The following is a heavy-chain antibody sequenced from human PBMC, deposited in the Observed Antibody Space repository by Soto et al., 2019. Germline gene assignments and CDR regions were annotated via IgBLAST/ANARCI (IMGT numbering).Heavy chain of an antibody. Sequence: TSETLSLTXTVSGGSISSGGYYWSWIRQHPGKGLEWIGYIYYSGSTYYNPSLKSRVTISVDTSKNQFSLKLSSVTAADTAVYYCARGMGYCSGGSCYPNWFDPWGQGTLVTVSS. CDR1: GGSISSGGYY. CDR3: ARGMGYCSGGSCYPNWFDP. D-gene: IGHD2-15*01. CDR2: IYYSGST. J-gene: IGHJ5*02. V-gene: IGHV4-31*03.